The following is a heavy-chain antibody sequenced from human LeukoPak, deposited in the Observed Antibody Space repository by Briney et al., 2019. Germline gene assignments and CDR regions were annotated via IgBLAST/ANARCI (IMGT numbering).Heavy chain of an antibody. D-gene: IGHD1-26*01. J-gene: IGHJ4*02. CDR1: GFTFSSCW. V-gene: IGHV3-7*02. CDR3: ARLMGERSLFDY. CDR2: IKHDGNEK. Sequence: SGACLRLSCAASGFTFSSCWMTWVRQAPGKGLEWVANIKHDGNEKYYVDSVKGRFSISRDNAKNSVYLQMNSLRAEDTAVYYCARLMGERSLFDYWGQGVLVT.